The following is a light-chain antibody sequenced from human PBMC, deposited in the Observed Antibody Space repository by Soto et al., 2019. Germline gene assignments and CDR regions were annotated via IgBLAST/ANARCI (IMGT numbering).Light chain of an antibody. CDR2: QAS. CDR1: KSISGW. J-gene: IGKJ1*01. V-gene: IGKV1-5*03. Sequence: DIQMTQSPSTLSASVGDRVTITCRASKSISGWLAWYQQKPGKAPDLLIYQASRLQSGVPSRFSGSGSGTECTHTISSLQPDDFANYYCQQYNSYPWTFGQGTKVEIK. CDR3: QQYNSYPWT.